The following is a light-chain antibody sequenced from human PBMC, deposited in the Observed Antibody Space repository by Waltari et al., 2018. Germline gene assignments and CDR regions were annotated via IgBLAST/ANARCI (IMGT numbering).Light chain of an antibody. V-gene: IGLV2-23*01. Sequence: QSALAPPASVSGSPGQSYTISCTGTSANVGGSILVPWYQQHRGKAPKLIIYATNERPSGISSRFSGSKSDNTASLTISGLQADDEADYYCFSYASRGTGLFGGGTKVTVL. CDR2: ATN. CDR1: SANVGGSIL. CDR3: FSYASRGTGL. J-gene: IGLJ3*02.